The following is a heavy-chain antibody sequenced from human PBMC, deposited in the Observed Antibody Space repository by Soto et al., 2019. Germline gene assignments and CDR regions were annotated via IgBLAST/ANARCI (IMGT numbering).Heavy chain of an antibody. V-gene: IGHV4-59*04. CDR2: IYYSGST. CDR1: GGSISSYY. Sequence: SETLSLTCTVSGGSISSYYWSWIRQPPGKGLEWIGYIYYSGSTYYNPSLKSRVTISVDTSKNQFSLKLSSVTAADTAVYYCARQGNAILSYWFDPWGQGTLVTVSS. CDR3: ARQGNAILSYWFDP. J-gene: IGHJ5*02. D-gene: IGHD3-9*01.